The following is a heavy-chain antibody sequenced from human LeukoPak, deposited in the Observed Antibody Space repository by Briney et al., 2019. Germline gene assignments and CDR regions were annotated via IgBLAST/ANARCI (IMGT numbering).Heavy chain of an antibody. CDR3: ARPIITIFDEGAFDI. V-gene: IGHV3-53*01. CDR1: GFTVSSNY. D-gene: IGHD3-9*01. Sequence: GGSLRLSCAASGFTVSSNYMNWVRQAPGKGLEWVSVIYSGGSTYYADSVKGRFTISRDNSKNTLFLQMNSLRAEDTAVYYCARPIITIFDEGAFDIWGQGTMVTVSS. J-gene: IGHJ3*02. CDR2: IYSGGST.